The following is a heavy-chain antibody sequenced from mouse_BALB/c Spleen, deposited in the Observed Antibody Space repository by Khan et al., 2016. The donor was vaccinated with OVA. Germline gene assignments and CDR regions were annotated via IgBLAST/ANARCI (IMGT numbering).Heavy chain of an antibody. CDR3: SRAHYYGYAMDY. D-gene: IGHD1-1*01. J-gene: IGHJ4*01. CDR1: GYSITSNYA. Sequence: EVQLQESGPGLVKPFQSLSLTCTVTGYSITSNYAWNWIRQFPGNKLEWVGNISYSGSTSYNQSLKSRISITRDKSKNKSFMQLSSVTTEDTATYYCSRAHYYGYAMDYWGQGTSVTVSS. V-gene: IGHV3-2*02. CDR2: ISYSGST.